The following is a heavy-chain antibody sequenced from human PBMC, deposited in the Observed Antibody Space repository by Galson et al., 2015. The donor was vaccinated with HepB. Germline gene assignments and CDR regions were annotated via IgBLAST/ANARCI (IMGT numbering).Heavy chain of an antibody. CDR3: ARPLGATGSEYFQH. CDR1: GFTFSDYY. Sequence: SLRLSCAASGFTFSDYYMSWIRQAPGKGLEWVSYISSSSSYTNHADSVKGRFTISRDNAKNSLYLQMNSLRAEDTAVYYCARPLGATGSEYFQHWGQGTLVTVSS. D-gene: IGHD1-26*01. CDR2: ISSSSSYT. V-gene: IGHV3-11*06. J-gene: IGHJ1*01.